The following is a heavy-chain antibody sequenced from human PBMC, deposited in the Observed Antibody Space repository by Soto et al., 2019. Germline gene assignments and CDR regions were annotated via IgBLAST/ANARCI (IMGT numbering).Heavy chain of an antibody. CDR2: IYYSGST. CDR3: ATGLIVVVPAYGMDV. J-gene: IGHJ6*02. V-gene: IGHV4-61*01. CDR1: AGSVSSGSDY. D-gene: IGHD2-2*01. Sequence: SETLSLTCTVSAGSVSSGSDYWSWIRQTPGKGREGIGYIYYSGSTNYNPSHKSRVTISVDTSTNQFSLKLSSVTAADMAVYYCATGLIVVVPAYGMDVWGQGTTVTVS.